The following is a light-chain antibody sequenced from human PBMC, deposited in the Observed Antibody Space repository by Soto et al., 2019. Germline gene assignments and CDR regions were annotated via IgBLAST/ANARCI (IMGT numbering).Light chain of an antibody. Sequence: EIVLTQSPDTLSLSPGERATLSCRASQSVRSSLAWYQQKPGQAPRLLIYDASNRATGIPARFSGSGSGTDFTLTISSLEPEDFAVYYCQQRSNWPPEVTFGPGPKVHIK. CDR2: DAS. J-gene: IGKJ3*01. V-gene: IGKV3-11*01. CDR1: QSVRSS. CDR3: QQRSNWPPEVT.